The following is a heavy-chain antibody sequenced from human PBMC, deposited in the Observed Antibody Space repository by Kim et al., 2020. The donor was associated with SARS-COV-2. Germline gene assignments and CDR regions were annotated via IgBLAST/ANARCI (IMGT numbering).Heavy chain of an antibody. CDR3: ARAGAAELRDPRSPPVL. CDR2: ISYDGSNK. J-gene: IGHJ4*02. CDR1: GFTFSSYA. Sequence: GGSLRLSCAASGFTFSSYAMHWVRQAPGKGLEWVAVISYDGSNKYYADSVKGRFTISRGNSKNTLYLQMNSLRAEDTAVYYCARAGAAELRDPRSPPVLWGQGTLVTVSS. D-gene: IGHD6-13*01. V-gene: IGHV3-30-3*01.